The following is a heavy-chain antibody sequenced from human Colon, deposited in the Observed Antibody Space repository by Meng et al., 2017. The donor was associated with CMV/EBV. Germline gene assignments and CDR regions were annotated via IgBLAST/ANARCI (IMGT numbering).Heavy chain of an antibody. D-gene: IGHD3-9*01. J-gene: IGHJ4*02. CDR2: IFWDGDN. Sequence: QNPLKESGPTPVNPPQTLPLTCTFSGFSLTTTGVGVGWHRQPPGKALEWLGLIFWDGDNRNSPSLNSRVAITKGTSENQVVLTLTNVDPVDTGTYFYAHWGLTGGTVRFGFDSWGLGTLVTVSS. CDR3: AHWGLTGGTVRFGFDS. CDR1: GFSLTTTGVG. V-gene: IGHV2-5*02.